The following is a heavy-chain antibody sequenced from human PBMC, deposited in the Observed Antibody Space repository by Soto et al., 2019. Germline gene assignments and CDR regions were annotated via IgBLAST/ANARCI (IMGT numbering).Heavy chain of an antibody. V-gene: IGHV6-1*01. J-gene: IGHJ4*02. CDR2: TYYRSKWYN. D-gene: IGHD3-3*01. CDR1: GDSVSSNSAA. Sequence: SQTLSLTCAISGDSVSSNSAAWDLIRQSPSRGLEWLGRTYYRSKWYNDYAVSVKSRITINPDTSKNQFSLQLNSVTPEDTAVYYCARTFGVVIRYYFDYWGQGTLVTVSS. CDR3: ARTFGVVIRYYFDY.